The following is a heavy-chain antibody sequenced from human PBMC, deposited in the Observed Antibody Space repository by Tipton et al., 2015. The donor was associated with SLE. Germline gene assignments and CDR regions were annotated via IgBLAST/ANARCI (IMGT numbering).Heavy chain of an antibody. CDR1: GGSISSINYF. CDR2: IASRGNT. V-gene: IGHV4-39*07. J-gene: IGHJ6*03. CDR3: ARGYQLPLGPYYYYYMDV. D-gene: IGHD2-2*01. Sequence: TLSLTCTVSGGSISSINYFWGWIRQPPGKGLEWIGAIASRGNTYYNPSLKSRVTVSLDMSKSQFSLKLRSVTAADTAVYYCARGYQLPLGPYYYYYMDVWGKGTTVTVPS.